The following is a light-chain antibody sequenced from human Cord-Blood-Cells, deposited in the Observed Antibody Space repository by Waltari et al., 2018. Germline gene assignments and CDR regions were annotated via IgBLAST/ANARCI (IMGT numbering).Light chain of an antibody. CDR1: QSLLHSNGYNY. CDR3: MQALQTPPWT. J-gene: IGKJ1*01. Sequence: DIVMTQSPLSLPVTPGEPASISCRSSQSLLHSNGYNYLDWYLQKPGQSPQLLIYLGSNRAFRVPDRFSGSGSGTDFTLKISRVEAEDVGVYYCMQALQTPPWTFGQGTKVEIK. CDR2: LGS. V-gene: IGKV2-28*01.